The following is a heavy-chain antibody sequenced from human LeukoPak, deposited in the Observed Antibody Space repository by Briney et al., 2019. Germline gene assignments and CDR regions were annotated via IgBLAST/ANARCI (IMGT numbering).Heavy chain of an antibody. J-gene: IGHJ4*02. Sequence: PGGSLRLSCVASGSTFSDSWMDWVRQAPGKGLEWVAIIKEDGSEKNYLDSVKGRFTISRDNAKNSLYLEMNSLRAEDTAVYYCVRDRGWLQFENWGQGTLVTVSS. CDR2: IKEDGSEK. CDR1: GSTFSDSW. CDR3: VRDRGWLQFEN. V-gene: IGHV3-7*01. D-gene: IGHD5-24*01.